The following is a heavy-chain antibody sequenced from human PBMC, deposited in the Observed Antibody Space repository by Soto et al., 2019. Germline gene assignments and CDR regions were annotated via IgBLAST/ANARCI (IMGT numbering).Heavy chain of an antibody. CDR1: GDSFSGYY. V-gene: IGHV4-4*07. CDR3: AREAAETVGDGYWCDP. J-gene: IGHJ5*02. D-gene: IGHD6-13*01. CDR2: VYTSGAN. Sequence: QVQLQESGPGLLRPSDTLSLTCTVSGDSFSGYYWSWIRQPAGKGLELIGRVYTSGANNYNPSLTSRVTVSVDTSRNQFSLKRRFVTAADTAVYYCAREAAETVGDGYWCDPWGQGTLVTVSS.